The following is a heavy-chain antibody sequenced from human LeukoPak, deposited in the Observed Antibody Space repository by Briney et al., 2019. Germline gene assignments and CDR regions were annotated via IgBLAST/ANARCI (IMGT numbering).Heavy chain of an antibody. CDR2: IYPGDSDT. CDR3: ARLTYFYASGSPNLYYFDY. CDR1: GYSFTSYW. D-gene: IGHD3-10*01. V-gene: IGHV5-51*01. Sequence: GESLKISCKGSGYSFTSYWIGWVRQMPGKGLEWMGIIYPGDSDTRYSPSFQGHVTISADKSISTAYLQWSSLKASDTAMYYCARLTYFYASGSPNLYYFDYWGQGTLVTVSS. J-gene: IGHJ4*02.